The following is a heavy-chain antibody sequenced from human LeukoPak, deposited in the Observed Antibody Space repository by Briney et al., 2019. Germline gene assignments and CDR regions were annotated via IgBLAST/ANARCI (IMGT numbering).Heavy chain of an antibody. J-gene: IGHJ4*02. CDR2: IYPGDSDT. CDR1: GYSFTSYW. D-gene: IGHD3-22*01. Sequence: PGESLKISCKSSGYSFTSYWIAWVRQLPGKGLEWMGIIYPGDSDTRYSPSFQGQVTISADKSISTAYLQWSSLKASDTAMYYCARHLRETTYYYDSSGYYPDDYWGQGTLVTVSS. CDR3: ARHLRETTYYYDSSGYYPDDY. V-gene: IGHV5-51*01.